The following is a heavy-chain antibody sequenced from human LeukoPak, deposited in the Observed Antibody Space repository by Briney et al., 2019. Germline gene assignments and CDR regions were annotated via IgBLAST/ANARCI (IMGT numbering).Heavy chain of an antibody. CDR2: INWNGGST. Sequence: GALRPSFSAAGFAFDYYEMNWVRQAPGEGAEWVSCINWNGGSTGYADSVKGRFTISRDNSKNTLYLQMNSLRAEDTAVYYCAKEAYCGGDCYFDYWGQGTLVTVSS. CDR1: GFAFDYYE. D-gene: IGHD2-21*02. V-gene: IGHV3-20*03. J-gene: IGHJ4*02. CDR3: AKEAYCGGDCYFDY.